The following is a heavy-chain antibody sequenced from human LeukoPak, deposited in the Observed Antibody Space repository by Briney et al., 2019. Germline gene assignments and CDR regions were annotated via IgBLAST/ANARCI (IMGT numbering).Heavy chain of an antibody. CDR2: IIPYNGKT. Sequence: GASVKVSCKASGYTFTSYGVTWVRQAPGQGLEWMGWIIPYNGKTNYAQKLQGRVTMTTGTSTSTAYMELRSLRSEDTAVYYCARDPDDSSSRWVPYYWGQGTLVTVSS. V-gene: IGHV1-18*01. J-gene: IGHJ4*02. CDR1: GYTFTSYG. CDR3: ARDPDDSSSRWVPYY. D-gene: IGHD3-22*01.